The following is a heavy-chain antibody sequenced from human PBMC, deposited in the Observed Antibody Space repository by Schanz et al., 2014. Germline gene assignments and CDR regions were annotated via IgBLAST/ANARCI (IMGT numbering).Heavy chain of an antibody. Sequence: EVQLLESGGGLVQPGGSLRLSCAASGFTFSSYAMSWVRQAPGKGLEWVSAISGSGGSAYYAYSVKGRFTISRANSKTTLSLQMNRLRAETTDVYDCSCARDEELSAFDIWGQGTMVTVSS. CDR3: SCARDEELSAFDI. CDR1: GFTFSSYA. D-gene: IGHD1-26*01. CDR2: ISGSGGSA. J-gene: IGHJ3*02. V-gene: IGHV3-23*01.